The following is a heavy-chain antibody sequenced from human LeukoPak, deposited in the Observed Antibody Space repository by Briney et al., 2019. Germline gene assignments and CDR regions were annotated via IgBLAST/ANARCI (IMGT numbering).Heavy chain of an antibody. D-gene: IGHD6-13*01. CDR3: ARTANFAAGYYIDY. CDR1: GFTFSSYE. Sequence: GGSLRLSCAASGFTFSSYEMNWVRQAPGKGLEWVSYISSSGSTIYYADSVKGRFTISRDNAKNSLYLQMNSLRAEDTAVYYCARTANFAAGYYIDYWGQGTLVTVSS. J-gene: IGHJ4*02. CDR2: ISSSGSTI. V-gene: IGHV3-48*03.